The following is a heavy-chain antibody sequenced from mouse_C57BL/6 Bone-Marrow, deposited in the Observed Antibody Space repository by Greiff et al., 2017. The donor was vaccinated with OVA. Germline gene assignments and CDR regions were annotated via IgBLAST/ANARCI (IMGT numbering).Heavy chain of an antibody. Sequence: QVQLQQSGAELARPGASVKLSCKASGYTFTSYGISWVKQRTGQGLEWIGEIYTRSGNTYYNEKFKGKATLTADKSSSTAYMELRSLTSEDSAVYFCARGGTDYAMDYWGQGTSVTVSS. CDR3: ARGGTDYAMDY. CDR1: GYTFTSYG. D-gene: IGHD2-14*01. V-gene: IGHV1-81*01. CDR2: IYTRSGNT. J-gene: IGHJ4*01.